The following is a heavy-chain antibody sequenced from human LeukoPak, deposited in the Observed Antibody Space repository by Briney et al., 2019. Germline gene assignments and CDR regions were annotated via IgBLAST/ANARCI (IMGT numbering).Heavy chain of an antibody. Sequence: SETLSLTCSVSGGSFSNYFWSWVRHPAGKGLEWLGRIYPSGNTNYNPSLKSRVTLSVDTSKTQFYLSPSSVTAADTAVYYCAREDSGSYYNFYYFYMDVWGKGTTVTISS. D-gene: IGHD3-10*01. J-gene: IGHJ6*03. CDR3: AREDSGSYYNFYYFYMDV. CDR2: IYPSGNT. V-gene: IGHV4-4*07. CDR1: GGSFSNYF.